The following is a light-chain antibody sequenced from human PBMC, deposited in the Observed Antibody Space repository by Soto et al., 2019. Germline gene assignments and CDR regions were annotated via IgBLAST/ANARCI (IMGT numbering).Light chain of an antibody. CDR1: QAIRND. V-gene: IGKV1-6*01. CDR3: LHDYSYPRT. J-gene: IGKJ1*01. Sequence: AIQMIQSPSSLSASVGDRVIITCRASQAIRNDLGWYQQKPGKAPKLLIYTASTLQSGVPSRFSGSGSGADFTLTIRSLQPEDSATYYCLHDYSYPRTFGQGTKVDIK. CDR2: TAS.